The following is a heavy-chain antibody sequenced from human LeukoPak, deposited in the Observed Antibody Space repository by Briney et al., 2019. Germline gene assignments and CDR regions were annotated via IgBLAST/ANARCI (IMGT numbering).Heavy chain of an antibody. V-gene: IGHV3-23*01. D-gene: IGHD6-13*01. J-gene: IGHJ6*03. Sequence: GGSLRLSCAASGFTFSSYSMNWVRQAPGKGLEWVSAISGSGGSTYYADSVKGRFTISRDNSKNTLYLQMNSLRAEDTAVYYCAKVGDESSSWYSLRGYYYYYYMDVWGKGPRSPSP. CDR3: AKVGDESSSWYSLRGYYYYYYMDV. CDR1: GFTFSSYS. CDR2: ISGSGGST.